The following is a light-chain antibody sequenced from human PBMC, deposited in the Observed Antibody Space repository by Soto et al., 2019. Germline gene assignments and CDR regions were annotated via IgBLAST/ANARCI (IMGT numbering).Light chain of an antibody. CDR1: QSISSW. J-gene: IGKJ1*01. CDR2: DAS. CDR3: QQYNSYRRT. V-gene: IGKV1-5*01. Sequence: DIQMTQSPSTLSASVGDRVTITCRASQSISSWLAWYQQKPGKAPKLLIYDASSLESGVPSRFSGSGSGTEFPLTISSLQPDDFATYYCQQYNSYRRTFGQGNKVEIK.